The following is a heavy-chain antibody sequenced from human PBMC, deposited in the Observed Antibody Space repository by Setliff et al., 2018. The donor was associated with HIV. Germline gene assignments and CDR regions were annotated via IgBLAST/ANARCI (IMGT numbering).Heavy chain of an antibody. J-gene: IGHJ4*02. Sequence: KASETLSLTCAVYGESFSRYYFTWIRQAPGRGLEWIGEINHSAFTKYNPSPASRVTMSIDTSKNQFSLLLSSVTAADTAMYFCARRPGGITRARLDNWGQGTLVTVS. CDR1: GESFSRYY. CDR3: ARRPGGITRARLDN. D-gene: IGHD3-16*01. CDR2: INHSAFT. V-gene: IGHV4-34*01.